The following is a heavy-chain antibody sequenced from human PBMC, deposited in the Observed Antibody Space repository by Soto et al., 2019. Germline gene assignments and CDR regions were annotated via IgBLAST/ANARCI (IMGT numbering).Heavy chain of an antibody. CDR1: GGSISNYY. D-gene: IGHD3-10*01. CDR3: ARVWGGAFDI. Sequence: QVQLQESGPGLVKPSETLSLTCTVSGGSISNYYWTWIRQPPGKGLEWIGYIYYSGSTNYNPSLTSRVTISVDTSKNQFSLKLSSVTAADTAVYYCARVWGGAFDIWGQGTMVTVSS. J-gene: IGHJ3*02. CDR2: IYYSGST. V-gene: IGHV4-59*01.